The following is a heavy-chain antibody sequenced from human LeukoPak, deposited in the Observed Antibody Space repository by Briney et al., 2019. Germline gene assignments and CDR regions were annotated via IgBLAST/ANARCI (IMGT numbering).Heavy chain of an antibody. CDR3: ARVEYKAMVQFDY. J-gene: IGHJ4*02. CDR2: INAGNDNT. Sequence: ASVKVSCKASGYTFTSYAMHWVRQAPGQRLEWMGWINAGNDNTKYSQKFQGRVTITRDTSASTAYMELSSLRSEDTAVYYCARVEYKAMVQFDYWGQGTLVTVSS. D-gene: IGHD5-18*01. CDR1: GYTFTSYA. V-gene: IGHV1-3*01.